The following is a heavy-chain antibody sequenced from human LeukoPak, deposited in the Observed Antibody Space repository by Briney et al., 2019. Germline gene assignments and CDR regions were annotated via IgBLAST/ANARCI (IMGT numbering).Heavy chain of an antibody. CDR2: ISGSGGST. Sequence: GGSLRLSCAASGFTFSSYAMSWVRQAPGKGLEWVSAISGSGGSTYYADSVKGRFTISRDNSKNTLYLQMNSLRAEDTAVYYCAKDPPLSGFWSGYYEGTYWGQGTLVTVSS. CDR3: AKDPPLSGFWSGYYEGTY. V-gene: IGHV3-23*01. CDR1: GFTFSSYA. D-gene: IGHD3-3*01. J-gene: IGHJ4*02.